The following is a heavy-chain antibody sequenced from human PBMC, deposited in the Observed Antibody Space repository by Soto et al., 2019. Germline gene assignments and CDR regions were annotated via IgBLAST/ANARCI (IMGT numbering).Heavy chain of an antibody. J-gene: IGHJ6*02. CDR2: MNPNSGNT. V-gene: IGHV1-8*01. D-gene: IGHD1-7*01. CDR3: ASLNWNSPRSYYSMDV. Sequence: QVQLVQSGAEVKKPGASVKVSCKASGYTFTSYDINWVRQATGQGLEWMGWMNPNSGNTGYAQKFQGRVTMTRTTSISTPDMELSRLRVEDTAVYYCASLNWNSPRSYYSMDVWGQGTTVTVSS. CDR1: GYTFTSYD.